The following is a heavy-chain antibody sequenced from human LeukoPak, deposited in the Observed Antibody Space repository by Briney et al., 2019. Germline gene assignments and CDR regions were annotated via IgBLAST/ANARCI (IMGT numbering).Heavy chain of an antibody. CDR1: GFTFSSYA. CDR2: IKQDGSEK. J-gene: IGHJ4*02. CDR3: ARARPGFKYYFDY. Sequence: GGSLRLSCAASGFTFSSYAMSWVRQAPGKGLEWVANIKQDGSEKYYVDSVKGRFTISRDNAKNSLYLQMNSLRAEDTAVYYCARARPGFKYYFDYWGQGTLVTVSS. V-gene: IGHV3-7*03. D-gene: IGHD1-14*01.